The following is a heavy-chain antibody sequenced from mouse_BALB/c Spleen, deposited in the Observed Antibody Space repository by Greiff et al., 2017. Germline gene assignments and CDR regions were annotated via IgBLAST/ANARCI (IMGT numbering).Heavy chain of an antibody. V-gene: IGHV1-5*01. D-gene: IGHD1-3*01. CDR3: TRDISGFAY. CDR1: GYTFTSYW. Sequence: VQLKESGAELMKPGASVKISCKASGYTFTSYWMHWVKQRPGQGLEWIGAIYPGNSDTSYNQKFKGKAKLTAVTSTSTAYMELSSLTNEDSAVYYCTRDISGFAYWGQGTLVTVSA. J-gene: IGHJ3*01. CDR2: IYPGNSDT.